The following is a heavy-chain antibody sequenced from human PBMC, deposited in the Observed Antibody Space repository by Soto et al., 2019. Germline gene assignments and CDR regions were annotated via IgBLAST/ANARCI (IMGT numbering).Heavy chain of an antibody. Sequence: GASGKVSCKASGYTFRGYCMHLLLQAPVEVLEWTGWINPNSGGTNYAQKVQGWVTMTRDTSISTAYMELSRLRSDDTAVYYCARGCITIFGVVQADYYYGMDVWGQGTTVTVSS. CDR1: GYTFRGYC. CDR3: ARGCITIFGVVQADYYYGMDV. D-gene: IGHD3-3*01. J-gene: IGHJ6*02. CDR2: INPNSGGT. V-gene: IGHV1-2*04.